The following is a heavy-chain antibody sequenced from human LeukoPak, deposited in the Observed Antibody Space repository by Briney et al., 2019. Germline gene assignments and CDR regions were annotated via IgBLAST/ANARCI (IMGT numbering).Heavy chain of an antibody. CDR2: IRHDGSSK. CDR1: GFTFSSYG. Sequence: GGSLRLSCAASGFTFSSYGMHWVRQAPGKGLEWVAFIRHDGSSKYYADSVKGRFTISRDNSKNTLYLQMNSLRAEDTAVYYCVSMIVVAWGQGTLVTVSS. V-gene: IGHV3-30*02. CDR3: VSMIVVA. D-gene: IGHD3-22*01. J-gene: IGHJ4*02.